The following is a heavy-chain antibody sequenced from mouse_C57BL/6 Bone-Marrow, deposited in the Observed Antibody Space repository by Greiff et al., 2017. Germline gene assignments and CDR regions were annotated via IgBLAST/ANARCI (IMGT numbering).Heavy chain of an antibody. V-gene: IGHV1-4*01. J-gene: IGHJ1*03. D-gene: IGHD2-2*01. CDR2: INPRGGYT. CDR1: GYTFTSYT. CDR3: ERWLPGYWYLDD. Sequence: QVQLQQSGADLVRPGASVKMSCKASGYTFTSYTMHWVKQRPGQGLEWIGYINPRGGYTKYNQKFKDKATLTADKSSSTAYMQLSSLTSEDSAVYDCERWLPGYWYLDDWGKGTTVTVSS.